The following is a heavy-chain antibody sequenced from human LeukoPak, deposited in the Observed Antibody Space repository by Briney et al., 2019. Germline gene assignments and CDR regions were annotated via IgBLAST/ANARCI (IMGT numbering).Heavy chain of an antibody. V-gene: IGHV4-59*01. J-gene: IGHJ4*02. D-gene: IGHD3-22*01. CDR1: GGSISSYS. CDR2: VHYSGSP. Sequence: SETLSLTCTVSGGSISSYSWSWVRQPPGMGLEWIGYVHYSGSPNYNPSLKSRVTMSVDTSKNQFSLELSSVTAADTAVYYCARESSLFYYDSSGYNDYWGQGTLVTVSS. CDR3: ARESSLFYYDSSGYNDY.